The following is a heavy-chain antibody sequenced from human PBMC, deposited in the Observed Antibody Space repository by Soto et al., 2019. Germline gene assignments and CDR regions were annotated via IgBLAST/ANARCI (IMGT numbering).Heavy chain of an antibody. D-gene: IGHD6-13*01. Sequence: QVQLVESGGGVVQPGRSLRLSCAASGFTFSSYGMHWVRQAPGKGLEWVAVISYDGSNKYYADSVKGRFTISRDNSKNTRYLQMNSLRAEDTAVYYCAKDLYMVAAAGKAFDYWGQGTLVTVSS. CDR3: AKDLYMVAAAGKAFDY. J-gene: IGHJ4*02. CDR1: GFTFSSYG. CDR2: ISYDGSNK. V-gene: IGHV3-30*18.